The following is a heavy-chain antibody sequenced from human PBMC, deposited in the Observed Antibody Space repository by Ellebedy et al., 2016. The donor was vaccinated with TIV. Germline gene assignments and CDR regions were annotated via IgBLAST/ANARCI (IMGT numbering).Heavy chain of an antibody. V-gene: IGHV1-2*02. D-gene: IGHD3-22*01. Sequence: AASVKVSCKASGYSFTDYYMHWVRQAPGQGLEWMGWINPNNGGTNYAQKFQGRVTMTRDTSISTAYMELTSLRSAHTAVYYCARDPPDSSGYYRLPASFDYWGQGPLVTVSS. J-gene: IGHJ4*02. CDR2: INPNNGGT. CDR3: ARDPPDSSGYYRLPASFDY. CDR1: GYSFTDYY.